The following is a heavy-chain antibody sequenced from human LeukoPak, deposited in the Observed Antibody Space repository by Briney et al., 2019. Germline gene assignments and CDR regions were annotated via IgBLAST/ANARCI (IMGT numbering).Heavy chain of an antibody. J-gene: IGHJ6*03. CDR2: FIPGSGGS. V-gene: IGHV1-2*02. CDR3: ARARGSNSNYYYMDV. CDR1: GYTFTGYH. D-gene: IGHD1-26*01. Sequence: ASVKVSCKASGYTFTGYHMHWVRQAPGQGLGWMGRFIPGSGGSNFAQKFQGRVITTRDTSISTAYMELTRLTSDDTAVYYCARARGSNSNYYYMDVWGTGTTVTVSS.